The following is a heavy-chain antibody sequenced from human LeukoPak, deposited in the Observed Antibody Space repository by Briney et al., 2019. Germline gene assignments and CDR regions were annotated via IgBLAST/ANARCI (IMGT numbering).Heavy chain of an antibody. D-gene: IGHD3-9*01. CDR3: ARQGRPHFDWLLRAFDP. CDR2: IYYSGST. CDR1: GGSISSSSYY. Sequence: PSETLSLTCTVSGGSISSSSYYWGWIRQPPGKGLEGIGSIYYSGSTYYNPSLKSRVTISVDTSKNQFSLKLSSVTAADTAVYYCARQGRPHFDWLLRAFDPWGQGALVTVSS. J-gene: IGHJ5*02. V-gene: IGHV4-39*01.